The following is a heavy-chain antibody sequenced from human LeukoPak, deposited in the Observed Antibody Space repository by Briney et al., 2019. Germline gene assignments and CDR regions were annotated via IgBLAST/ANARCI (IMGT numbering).Heavy chain of an antibody. J-gene: IGHJ4*02. D-gene: IGHD4-17*01. CDR2: INHSGST. V-gene: IGHV4-34*01. Sequence: PGGSLRLSCAASGLTFSSHWMHWIRQPPGKGLEWIGEINHSGSTNYNPSLKSRVTISVDTSKNQFSLKLSSVTAADTAVYYCARGPRKGPRYYGDYVEYYFDYWGQGTLVTVSS. CDR1: GLTFSSHW. CDR3: ARGPRKGPRYYGDYVEYYFDY.